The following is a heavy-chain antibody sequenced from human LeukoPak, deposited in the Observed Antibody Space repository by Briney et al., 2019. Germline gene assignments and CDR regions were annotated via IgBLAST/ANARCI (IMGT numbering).Heavy chain of an antibody. J-gene: IGHJ6*02. CDR2: ISWNSGSI. CDR1: GFTFDDYA. Sequence: PGGSLRLSCAASGFTFDDYAMHWVRQAPGKGLEWVSGISWNSGSIGYTDSVKGRFTISRDNAKNSLYLQMNSLRAEDTALYYCAKDASGSYTGYYGMDVWGQGTTVTVSS. CDR3: AKDASGSYTGYYGMDV. V-gene: IGHV3-9*01. D-gene: IGHD1-26*01.